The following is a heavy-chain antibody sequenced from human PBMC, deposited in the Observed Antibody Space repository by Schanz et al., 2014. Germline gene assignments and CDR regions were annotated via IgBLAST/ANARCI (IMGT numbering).Heavy chain of an antibody. J-gene: IGHJ6*02. D-gene: IGHD6-13*01. CDR2: IKQDGSEK. CDR1: GFTFSKYW. CDR3: ARVRRRIATPSTPSFRNYYYYAMDV. V-gene: IGHV3-7*02. Sequence: EVQLVESGGGLVQPGGSLRLSCGGSGFTFSKYWMSWVRQAPGKGLEWVANIKQDGSEKYYVDAVKGRFTISRDNSKNTLYLQMNSLRAEDTSVYFCARVRRRIATPSTPSFRNYYYYAMDVWGQGTTXTVSS.